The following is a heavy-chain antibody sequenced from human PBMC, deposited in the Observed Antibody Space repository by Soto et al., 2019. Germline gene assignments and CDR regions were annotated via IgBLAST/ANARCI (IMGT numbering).Heavy chain of an antibody. V-gene: IGHV3-74*01. CDR3: SRDDSDWFFN. J-gene: IGHJ4*02. CDR1: GFTFXSXW. CDR2: INSDGTDT. Sequence: HXGGSLRLSCAASGFTFXSXWMHWVRQAPGKGLVWVSRINSDGTDTNYADSVKGRFTISRDNARNTLYLQMTRLRAEDTAVYYCSRDDSDWFFNWGRGTLVTVSS. D-gene: IGHD3-9*01.